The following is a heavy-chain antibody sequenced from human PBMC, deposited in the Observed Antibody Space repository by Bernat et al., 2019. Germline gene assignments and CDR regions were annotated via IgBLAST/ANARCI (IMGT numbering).Heavy chain of an antibody. V-gene: IGHV4-39*01. D-gene: IGHD4-23*01. CDR1: GGSISSSSYY. Sequence: QLQLQESGPGLVKPSETLSLTCTVSGGSISSSSYYWVWIRQPPGEGLEWVGDVFYTGSTYYNPSLRSRVTMSADTSNNRFSLKLSSVTAVDTAVYYCARRVYGGDHFDYWGQGTLVTVSS. CDR2: VFYTGST. J-gene: IGHJ4*02. CDR3: ARRVYGGDHFDY.